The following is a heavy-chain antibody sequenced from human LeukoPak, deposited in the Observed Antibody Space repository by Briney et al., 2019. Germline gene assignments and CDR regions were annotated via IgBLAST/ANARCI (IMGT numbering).Heavy chain of an antibody. J-gene: IGHJ4*02. V-gene: IGHV3-7*01. D-gene: IGHD3-22*01. Sequence: GGSLRLSCAASGFTFSSYWMSWVRQAPGKGLEWVANIKQDGSEKYYVDSVKGRFTVSRDNAKNSLYLQMNSLRAEDTAVYYCARVFDYDSSGYYYDPHFDYWGQGTLVTVSS. CDR2: IKQDGSEK. CDR3: ARVFDYDSSGYYYDPHFDY. CDR1: GFTFSSYW.